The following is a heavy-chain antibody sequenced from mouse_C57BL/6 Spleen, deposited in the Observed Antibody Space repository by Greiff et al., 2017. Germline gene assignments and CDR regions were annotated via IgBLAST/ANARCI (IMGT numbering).Heavy chain of an antibody. CDR3: ANYSNYDYFDY. J-gene: IGHJ2*01. CDR1: GYTFTSYW. Sequence: VQRVESGAELAKPGASVKLSCKASGYTFTSYWMHWVKQRPGQGLEWIGYINPSSGYTKYNQKFKDKATLTADKSSSTAYMQLSSLTYEDSAVYYCANYSNYDYFDYWGQGTTLTVSS. CDR2: INPSSGYT. V-gene: IGHV1-7*01. D-gene: IGHD2-5*01.